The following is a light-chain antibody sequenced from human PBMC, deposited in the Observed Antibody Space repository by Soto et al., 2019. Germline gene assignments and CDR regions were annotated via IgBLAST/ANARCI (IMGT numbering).Light chain of an antibody. CDR3: SSYSNLNTRSCV. J-gene: IGLJ1*01. Sequence: QSALTRPASVSGSPGQSITISCTGTSSDIGAYNYVSWYQQHPGTAPKLIIYEVTDRPAGFSNRCSGSKSGSRASLAISGPKAELEAEHYCSSYSNLNTRSCVFGSGTKVT. CDR2: EVT. V-gene: IGLV2-14*01. CDR1: SSDIGAYNY.